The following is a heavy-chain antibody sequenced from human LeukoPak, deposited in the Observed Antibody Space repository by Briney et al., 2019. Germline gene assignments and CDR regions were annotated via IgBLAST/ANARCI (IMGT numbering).Heavy chain of an antibody. CDR1: EFTLSSYW. Sequence: GGSLRLSCAASEFTLSSYWMSWVRHAPGKGGVWVAYMKYDGSEKYYVDSVRGRFTISRDNAKNSLYLLMNSLRAEDTSVYYCARDIEAAGPCFGYWGQGTLVTVSS. V-gene: IGHV3-7*01. CDR2: MKYDGSEK. D-gene: IGHD6-13*01. CDR3: ARDIEAAGPCFGY. J-gene: IGHJ4*02.